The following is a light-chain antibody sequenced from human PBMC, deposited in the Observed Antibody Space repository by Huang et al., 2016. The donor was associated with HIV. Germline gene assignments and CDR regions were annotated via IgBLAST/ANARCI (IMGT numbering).Light chain of an antibody. CDR3: QQYNNWPPAT. V-gene: IGKV3-15*01. J-gene: IGKJ3*01. CDR2: GAS. Sequence: EIVMTQSPASLSVSPGERATLSCRASQSVSSNLAWYQQKPGQAPRLLIYGASARATGIAARFSSSRAGTEVTLTISSLQSEEFAVYYCQQYNNWPPATFGPGTKVDIK. CDR1: QSVSSN.